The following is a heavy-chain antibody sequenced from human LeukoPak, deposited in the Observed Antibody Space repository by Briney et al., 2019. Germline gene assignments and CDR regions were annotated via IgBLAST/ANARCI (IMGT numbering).Heavy chain of an antibody. CDR2: INHSGST. Sequence: SETLSLTCTVFGDSVSSSNYYWAWFRQPPGKGLEWIGEINHSGSTNYNPPLKSRVTISVDTSKNQFSLKLSSVTAADTAVYYCARLLFDFWSGYRSHRNWFDPWGQGTLVIVSS. J-gene: IGHJ5*02. V-gene: IGHV4-39*07. CDR3: ARLLFDFWSGYRSHRNWFDP. CDR1: GDSVSSSNYY. D-gene: IGHD3-3*01.